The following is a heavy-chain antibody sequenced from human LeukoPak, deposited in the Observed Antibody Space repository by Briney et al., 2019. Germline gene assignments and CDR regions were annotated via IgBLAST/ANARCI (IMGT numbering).Heavy chain of an antibody. V-gene: IGHV4-34*01. CDR3: ARRRLYDYVWGSYRYTFGYFDY. J-gene: IGHJ4*02. Sequence: PSETLSLTCAVYGGSFSGYYWSWIRQPPGKGLEWIGEINHSRSTNYNPSLKSRVTISVDTSKNQFSLKLSSVTAADTAVYYCARRRLYDYVWGSYRYTFGYFDYWGQGTLVTVSS. CDR1: GGSFSGYY. D-gene: IGHD3-16*02. CDR2: INHSRST.